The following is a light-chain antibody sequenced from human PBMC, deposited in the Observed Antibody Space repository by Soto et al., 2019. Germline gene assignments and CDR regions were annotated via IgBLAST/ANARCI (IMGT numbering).Light chain of an antibody. Sequence: QSALTQPASGSGSPGQSITISCTGTNSDIGSYNLVSWYQHLPGKAPKLMIYEGTQRPSGVSDRFSGSESVNTASLRISGLQSEDEADYYCCSYVGGRTVFGGGTKLTVL. J-gene: IGLJ2*01. V-gene: IGLV2-23*01. CDR3: CSYVGGRTV. CDR1: NSDIGSYNL. CDR2: EGT.